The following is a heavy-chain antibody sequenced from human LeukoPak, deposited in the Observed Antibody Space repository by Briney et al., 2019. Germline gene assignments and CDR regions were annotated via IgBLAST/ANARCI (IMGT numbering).Heavy chain of an antibody. Sequence: GGSLRLSCAASGFTFSSYWMRWVRQAPGKGLEWVANIKQDGSEKYYVDSVKGRFTISRDNAKNSLYLQMNSLRAEDTAVYYCARTPRHDIDFWSGYWVHYYYYGMDVWGQGTTVTVSS. J-gene: IGHJ6*02. V-gene: IGHV3-7*03. D-gene: IGHD3-3*01. CDR3: ARTPRHDIDFWSGYWVHYYYYGMDV. CDR2: IKQDGSEK. CDR1: GFTFSSYW.